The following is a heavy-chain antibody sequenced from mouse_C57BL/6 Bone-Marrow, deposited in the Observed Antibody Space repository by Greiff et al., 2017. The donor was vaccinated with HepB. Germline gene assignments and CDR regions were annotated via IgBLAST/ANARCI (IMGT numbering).Heavy chain of an antibody. CDR3: ARKGPYGSSYDWYFDV. D-gene: IGHD1-1*01. V-gene: IGHV8-8*01. Sequence: QVTLKESGPGILQPSQTLSLTCSFSGFSLSTFGMGVGWIRQPSGKGLEWLAHIWWDDDKYYNPALKSRLTISKDTSKNQVFLKIANVDTADTATYYCARKGPYGSSYDWYFDVWGTGTTVTVSS. J-gene: IGHJ1*03. CDR1: GFSLSTFGMG. CDR2: IWWDDDK.